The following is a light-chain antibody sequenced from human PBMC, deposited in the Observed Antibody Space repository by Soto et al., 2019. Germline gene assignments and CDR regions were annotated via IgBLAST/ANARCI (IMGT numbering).Light chain of an antibody. V-gene: IGLV7-46*01. CDR3: LFSFGGARV. J-gene: IGLJ3*02. Sequence: QAVVTQEPSLAVSPGGTVTLTCASSTGAVTSDHYAFWFQQKPGQAPKTLIYDTYNRHSWTPARFSGSLLGSKAALALSGAQPEDEAHYYCLFSFGGARVFGGGTKVTVL. CDR1: TGAVTSDHY. CDR2: DTY.